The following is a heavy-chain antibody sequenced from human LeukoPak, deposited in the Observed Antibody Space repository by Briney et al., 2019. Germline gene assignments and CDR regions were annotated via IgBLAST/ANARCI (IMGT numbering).Heavy chain of an antibody. Sequence: PGGSLRLSCAASGFTFSSYGMSWVRQAPGKGLEWVANIKQDGSEKYYVDSVKGRFTISRDNAKNSLYLQMSSLRAEDTAVYYCAREEDAYYGSGSYPPDYWGQGTLVTVSS. J-gene: IGHJ4*02. CDR3: AREEDAYYGSGSYPPDY. V-gene: IGHV3-7*01. CDR1: GFTFSSYG. D-gene: IGHD3-10*01. CDR2: IKQDGSEK.